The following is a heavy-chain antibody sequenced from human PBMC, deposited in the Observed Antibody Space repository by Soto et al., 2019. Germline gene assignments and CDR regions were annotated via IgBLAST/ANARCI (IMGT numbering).Heavy chain of an antibody. CDR2: IFYNGAT. V-gene: IGHV4-61*01. CDR3: ATVDRAMVATISFNWFIP. D-gene: IGHD5-18*01. Sequence: VQLQESGPGLVQPSETLSLTCAVSGASVSSDLYYWTWIRQPPGKGLEWIGYIFYNGATNHNPSLKSRVTMSLETSKNQFSLKLRSVTAADTAAYYCATVDRAMVATISFNWFIPWGQGTLVTVSS. CDR1: GASVSSDLYY. J-gene: IGHJ5*02.